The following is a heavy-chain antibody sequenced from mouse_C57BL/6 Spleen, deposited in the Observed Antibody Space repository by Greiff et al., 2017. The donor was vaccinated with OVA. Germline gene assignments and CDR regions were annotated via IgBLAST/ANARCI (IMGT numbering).Heavy chain of an antibody. Sequence: EVQLQQSGAELVRPGASVKLSCTASGFNIKDDYMHWVKQRPEQGLEWIGWIDPENGDTEYASKFQGKATITADTYSNTAYLQLSSLTSEDTAVYYCTTPVTTVVEDYYAMDYWGQGTSVTVSS. D-gene: IGHD1-1*01. J-gene: IGHJ4*01. V-gene: IGHV14-4*01. CDR2: IDPENGDT. CDR1: GFNIKDDY. CDR3: TTPVTTVVEDYYAMDY.